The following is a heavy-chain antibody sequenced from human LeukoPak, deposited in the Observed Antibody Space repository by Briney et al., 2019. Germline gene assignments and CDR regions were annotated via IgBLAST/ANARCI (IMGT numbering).Heavy chain of an antibody. D-gene: IGHD1-1*01. CDR3: ARVPSWRYYLDY. V-gene: IGHV1-46*01. CDR2: INPSAGST. J-gene: IGHJ4*02. Sequence: ASVKVSCKASGYTLSSYDMHWVRQAPGQGLEWMAIINPSAGSTDYARKFQGRVTVTRDTSTSTVYMELSSLTSEDTAVYYCARVPSWRYYLDYWGQGTLVTVSS. CDR1: GYTLSSYD.